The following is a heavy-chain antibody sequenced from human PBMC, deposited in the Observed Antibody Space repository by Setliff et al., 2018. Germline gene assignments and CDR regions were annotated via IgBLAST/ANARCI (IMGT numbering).Heavy chain of an antibody. CDR1: GFTFSSYA. Sequence: GGSLRLSCAASGFTFSSYAMSWVRQAPGKGLEWVSGISGSGGSTYYADSVKGRFTISRDNSKNTLYLQMNSMRAEDTAVYYCAKGGGGYYTYYYMDVWGKGTTVTVS. J-gene: IGHJ6*03. V-gene: IGHV3-23*01. D-gene: IGHD3-3*01. CDR3: AKGGGGYYTYYYMDV. CDR2: ISGSGGST.